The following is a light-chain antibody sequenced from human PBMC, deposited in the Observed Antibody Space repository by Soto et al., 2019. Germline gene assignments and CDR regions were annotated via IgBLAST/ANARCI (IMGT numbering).Light chain of an antibody. CDR3: QQHSHWPPWT. CDR2: GAS. Sequence: EIVLTQSPGTLSLSPGERATVSCRASQSVSSSYLAWYQHKPGQAPRLLIHGASNRATGIPDRFSGSGSGTDFTLTISNLEPEDFAVYYCQQHSHWPPWTFGQGTKVDI. J-gene: IGKJ1*01. CDR1: QSVSSS. V-gene: IGKV3D-20*02.